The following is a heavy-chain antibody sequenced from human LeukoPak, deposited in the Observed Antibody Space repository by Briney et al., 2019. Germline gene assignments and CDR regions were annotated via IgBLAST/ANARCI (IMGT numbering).Heavy chain of an antibody. CDR3: ARVLAYCSSTSCHDY. CDR2: TSAYNGNT. J-gene: IGHJ4*02. CDR1: GYTVTNYG. D-gene: IGHD2-2*01. V-gene: IGHV1-18*01. Sequence: GASVKVSCKASGYTVTNYGVSWVRQAPGQGLECMGWTSAYNGNTDYAQKLQGRVTMTTDTSTSTAYMELRSLRSDDTAVYYCARVLAYCSSTSCHDYWGQGTLVTVSS.